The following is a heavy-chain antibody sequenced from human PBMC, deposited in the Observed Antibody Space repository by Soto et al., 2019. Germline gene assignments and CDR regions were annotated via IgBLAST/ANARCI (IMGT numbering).Heavy chain of an antibody. CDR3: AREMPGYCSNSACLPGY. V-gene: IGHV1-18*01. Sequence: QVQLVQSGPEVKKPGASVKVSCKASGYTFTDFGLIWVRQAPGQGPEWMGWISAYYGSTNYAQKFQNRVTMTRDTSTNTVYRELRSLRSDDTAMYYCAREMPGYCSNSACLPGYWGQGTQVTVSS. J-gene: IGHJ4*02. CDR2: ISAYYGST. CDR1: GYTFTDFG. D-gene: IGHD2-2*03.